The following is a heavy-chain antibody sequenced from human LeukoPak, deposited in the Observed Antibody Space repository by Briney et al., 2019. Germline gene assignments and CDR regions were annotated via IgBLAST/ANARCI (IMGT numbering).Heavy chain of an antibody. V-gene: IGHV1-24*01. CDR2: FDPDEAET. J-gene: IGHJ4*02. CDR3: TTGPNLYYFDY. CDR1: GYTVTELS. Sequence: ASVKVSCKVSGYTVTELSIHWVRQAPGKGLEWMGGFDPDEAETVFAGKFQGRVTMAEDTSTNTAYMELTSLRSEDTAVYYCTTGPNLYYFDYWGQGTLVTVSS.